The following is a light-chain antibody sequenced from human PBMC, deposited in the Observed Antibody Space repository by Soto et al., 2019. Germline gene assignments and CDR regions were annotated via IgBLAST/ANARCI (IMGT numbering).Light chain of an antibody. CDR3: QQHYTTPQT. CDR1: QNLLYNSNNKNY. J-gene: IGKJ1*01. CDR2: WAS. V-gene: IGKV4-1*01. Sequence: DIVMTQSPDSLAVSLGERATINCKSSQNLLYNSNNKNYLAWYQQKPGQPPKLLIYWASTRESGVPDRFSGSGSGTDFTLTISSLQAEDVAVYYCQQHYTTPQTFGQGTKVEIK.